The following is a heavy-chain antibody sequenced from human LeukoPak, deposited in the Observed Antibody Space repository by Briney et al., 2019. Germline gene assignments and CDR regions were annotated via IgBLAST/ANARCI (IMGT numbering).Heavy chain of an antibody. CDR2: ISAYNGNT. V-gene: IGHV1-18*01. Sequence: ASVKVSCKASGYTFTSYGISWVRQAPGQGLEWMGWISAYNGNTNYAQKLQGRVTMTEDTSTDTAYMELSSLRSEDTAVYYCATVGDIGWFDPWGQGTLVTVSS. CDR1: GYTFTSYG. D-gene: IGHD3-9*01. CDR3: ATVGDIGWFDP. J-gene: IGHJ5*02.